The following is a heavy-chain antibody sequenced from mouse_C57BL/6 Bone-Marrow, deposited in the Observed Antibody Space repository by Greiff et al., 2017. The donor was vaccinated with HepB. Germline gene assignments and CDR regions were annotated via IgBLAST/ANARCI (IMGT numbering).Heavy chain of an antibody. CDR1: GYAFSSSW. Sequence: VQLQQSGPELVKPGASVKISCKASGYAFSSSWMNWVKQRPGKGLEWIGRIYPGDGDTNYNGKFKGKATLTADKSSSTAYMQLSSLTSEDSAVYFCASSNYYGSSYRNYFDYWGQGTTLTVSS. J-gene: IGHJ2*01. CDR3: ASSNYYGSSYRNYFDY. D-gene: IGHD1-1*01. V-gene: IGHV1-82*01. CDR2: IYPGDGDT.